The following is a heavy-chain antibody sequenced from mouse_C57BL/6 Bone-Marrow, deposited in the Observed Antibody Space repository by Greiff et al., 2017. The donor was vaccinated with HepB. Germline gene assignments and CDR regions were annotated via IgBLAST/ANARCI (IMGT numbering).Heavy chain of an antibody. CDR2: IYPRSGNT. D-gene: IGHD2-4*01. V-gene: IGHV1-81*01. J-gene: IGHJ3*01. CDR1: GYTFTSYG. CDR3: ARQGDYAWFAY. Sequence: QVQLKQSGAELARPGASVKLSCKASGYTFTSYGISWVKQRTGQGLEWIGEIYPRSGNTYYNEKFKGKATLTADKSSSTAYMELRSLTSEDSAVYFCARQGDYAWFAYWGQGTLVTVSA.